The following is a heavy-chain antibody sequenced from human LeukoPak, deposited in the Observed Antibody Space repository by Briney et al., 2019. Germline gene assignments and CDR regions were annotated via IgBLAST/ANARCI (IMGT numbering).Heavy chain of an antibody. CDR1: GYTFTSYY. J-gene: IGHJ4*02. D-gene: IGHD2-15*01. CDR2: INPSGGNT. CDR3: ARDVSECSGGSCYSYFDY. V-gene: IGHV1-46*01. Sequence: GASVKVSCKASGYTFTSYYMHWVRQAPGRGLEWMGIINPSGGNTSYAQKFQGRVTMTRDTSASTVYMELSSLRSEDTAVYYCARDVSECSGGSCYSYFDYWGQGTLVTVSS.